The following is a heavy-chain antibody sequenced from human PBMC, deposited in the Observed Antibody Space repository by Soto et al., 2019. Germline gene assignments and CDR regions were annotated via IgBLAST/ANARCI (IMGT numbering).Heavy chain of an antibody. D-gene: IGHD3-22*01. Sequence: SETLSLTCTVSGGSISSSSYYWGWIRQPPGKGLEWIGSIYYSGSTYYNPSLKSRVTISVDTSKNQFSLKLSSVTAADTAVYYCARREMIVVVGGMDVWGQGTTVT. CDR1: GGSISSSSYY. CDR2: IYYSGST. V-gene: IGHV4-39*01. CDR3: ARREMIVVVGGMDV. J-gene: IGHJ6*02.